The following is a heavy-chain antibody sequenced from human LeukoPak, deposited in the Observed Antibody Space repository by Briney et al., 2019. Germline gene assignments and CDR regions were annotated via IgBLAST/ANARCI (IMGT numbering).Heavy chain of an antibody. CDR2: IFHSGNT. J-gene: IGHJ4*02. V-gene: IGHV4-38-2*02. CDR3: ARTRYCSGATCYSPELFDS. CDR1: GGSFSSYY. D-gene: IGHD2-15*01. Sequence: PSEALSLTCTVSGGSFSSYYWRWLRQSPGKGLEWIGSIFHSGNTYYSPSLKRRVTISVDTSRNQFSLKVTSVTAADTAVYYCARTRYCSGATCYSPELFDSWGQGTLVTVS.